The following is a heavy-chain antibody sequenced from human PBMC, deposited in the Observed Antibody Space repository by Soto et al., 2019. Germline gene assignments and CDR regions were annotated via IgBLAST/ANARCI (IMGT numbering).Heavy chain of an antibody. CDR3: ASGISDYYDSSGYRY. J-gene: IGHJ4*02. CDR2: INPSGGST. CDR1: GYTFTSYY. Sequence: ASVKVSCKASGYTFTSYYMHWVRQAPGQGLEWMGIINPSGGSTSYAQKFQGRVTMTRDTSTSTVYMELSSLRSEDTAVYYCASGISDYYDSSGYRYWGQGTLVTSPQ. V-gene: IGHV1-46*01. D-gene: IGHD3-22*01.